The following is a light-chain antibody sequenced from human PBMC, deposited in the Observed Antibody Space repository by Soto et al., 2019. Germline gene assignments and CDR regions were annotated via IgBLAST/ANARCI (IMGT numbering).Light chain of an antibody. CDR3: QHYDKLPLYT. J-gene: IGKJ2*01. CDR2: DAS. CDR1: QDISNY. Sequence: DIQMTQSPSSLSASVGDRVTITCQASQDISNYLNWYQQKPGKAPKLLIYDASNLETGVPSRFSGSGSGTDFTFSISSLQPEDIATYYCQHYDKLPLYTLGQGTKLEIK. V-gene: IGKV1-33*01.